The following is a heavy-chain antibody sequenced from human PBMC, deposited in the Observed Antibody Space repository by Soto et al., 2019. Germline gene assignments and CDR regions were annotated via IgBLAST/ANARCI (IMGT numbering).Heavy chain of an antibody. D-gene: IGHD2-2*01. CDR2: VYHSGST. CDR1: GASINSSDW. J-gene: IGHJ4*01. Sequence: PSETLSLTCTVSGASINSSDWWTWVRQSPGRGLEWIASVYHSGSTNYNPSLRDRVIISVDKSRNQFSLKLTSVTAADTAMYYCARALQYCSSASCYGGPQEVNDYWGQGTLVTVSS. CDR3: ARALQYCSSASCYGGPQEVNDY. V-gene: IGHV4-4*02.